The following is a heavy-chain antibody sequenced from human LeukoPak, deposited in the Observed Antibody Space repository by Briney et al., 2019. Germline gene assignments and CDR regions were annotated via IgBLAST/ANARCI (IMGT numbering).Heavy chain of an antibody. D-gene: IGHD3-22*01. V-gene: IGHV1-2*02. Sequence: ASVKVSCKASGYTFTGYYMHWVRQAPGQGLEWMGWIHPNSGGTNYAQKFQGRVTMTRDTSISTAYMELSRLRSDDTAVYYCARESYDNSGYYYFQFDYWGQGTLVTVSS. J-gene: IGHJ4*02. CDR2: IHPNSGGT. CDR1: GYTFTGYY. CDR3: ARESYDNSGYYYFQFDY.